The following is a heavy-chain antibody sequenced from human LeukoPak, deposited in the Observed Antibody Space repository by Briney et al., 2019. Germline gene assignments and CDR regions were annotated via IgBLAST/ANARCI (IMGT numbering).Heavy chain of an antibody. V-gene: IGHV3-23*01. Sequence: GGSLRLSCAASGFTFSGFAMSWVRRTPGKGLEWVSGISGSGDDTLYADSVKGRFTISADKAKNSLYLQMNSLRVEDTAVYYCARDHNYAFDNWGQGTLVSVAS. J-gene: IGHJ4*02. CDR1: GFTFSGFA. D-gene: IGHD1-1*01. CDR3: ARDHNYAFDN. CDR2: ISGSGDDT.